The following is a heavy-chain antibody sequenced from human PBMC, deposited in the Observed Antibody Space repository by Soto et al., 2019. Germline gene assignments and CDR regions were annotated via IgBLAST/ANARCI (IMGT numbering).Heavy chain of an antibody. CDR2: IIPIFGTV. CDR1: GGTFSSHA. J-gene: IGHJ3*02. D-gene: IGHD2-15*01. CDR3: AQADIVLMGGAFDI. Sequence: QVQLVQSGAEVKKPGSSVKLSCKASGGTFSSHAVSWVRQAPGQGFEWMGGIIPIFGTVNYTQKFQDRVTINADESTSIAHMELSSLRSEDTAIYYCAQADIVLMGGAFDIWGQGTMVTVSS. V-gene: IGHV1-69*01.